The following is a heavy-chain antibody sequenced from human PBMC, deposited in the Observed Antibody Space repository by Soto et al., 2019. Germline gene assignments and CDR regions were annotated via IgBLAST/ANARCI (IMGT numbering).Heavy chain of an antibody. CDR2: ISSSSSYI. V-gene: IGHV3-21*01. Sequence: GGSLRLSCAASGFTFSSYSMNWVRQAPGKGLEWVSSISSSSSYIYYADSVKGRFTISRDNAKNSLYLQMNSLRAEDTAVYYCARVPPLYCSSTSCYDVYYYYGMDVWGQGTTVTVSS. J-gene: IGHJ6*02. CDR3: ARVPPLYCSSTSCYDVYYYYGMDV. D-gene: IGHD2-2*01. CDR1: GFTFSSYS.